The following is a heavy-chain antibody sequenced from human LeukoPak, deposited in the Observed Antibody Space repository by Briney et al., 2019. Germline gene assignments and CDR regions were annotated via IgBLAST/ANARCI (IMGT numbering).Heavy chain of an antibody. D-gene: IGHD3-10*02. V-gene: IGHV3-23*01. J-gene: IGHJ4*02. Sequence: QSGGSLRLSCAASRFTFSSYAMSWVRQAPGKGLEWVSVISATDGSTYYADSVKGRFTISRDNSKNTLYLQMSSLRAEDTAVYYCAKGPVVRGVTLILKTGEKGALDYWGQGTLVTVSS. CDR1: RFTFSSYA. CDR2: ISATDGST. CDR3: AKGPVVRGVTLILKTGEKGALDY.